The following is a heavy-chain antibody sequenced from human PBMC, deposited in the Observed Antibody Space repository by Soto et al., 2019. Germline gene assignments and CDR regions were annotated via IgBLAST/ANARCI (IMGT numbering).Heavy chain of an antibody. CDR2: ISGSGGST. D-gene: IGHD4-17*01. Sequence: GGSLRLSCAASGFTFSSYAMSWVRQAPGKGLEWVSAISGSGGSTYYADSVKGRFTISRDNSKNTLYLQMNSLRADDTAVYYCAKDMYPAADYGDGDAFDIWGQGTMVTVSS. CDR1: GFTFSSYA. CDR3: AKDMYPAADYGDGDAFDI. J-gene: IGHJ3*02. V-gene: IGHV3-23*01.